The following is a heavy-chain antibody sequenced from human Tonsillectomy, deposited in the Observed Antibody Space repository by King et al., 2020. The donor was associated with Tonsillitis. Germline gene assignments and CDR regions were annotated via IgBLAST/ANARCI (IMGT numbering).Heavy chain of an antibody. V-gene: IGHV3-30*18. Sequence: VQLVESGGGVVQPGGSLTLSCETSGFTFSNYGMHWVRQAPGKGLEWVTLVSSDGRNERYSDSVKGRFTISRDNSKNTLYLQMNDLRPEDTAVYYCAKESDAFDIWGQGTMVVVSS. CDR3: AKESDAFDI. CDR2: VSSDGRNE. J-gene: IGHJ3*02. CDR1: GFTFSNYG.